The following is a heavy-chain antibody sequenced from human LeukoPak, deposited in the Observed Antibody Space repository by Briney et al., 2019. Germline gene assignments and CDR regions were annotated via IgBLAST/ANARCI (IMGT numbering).Heavy chain of an antibody. CDR3: ASDGGH. CDR2: IYYTGST. Sequence: SETLSLTCTVSGGSISSGTYYWSWIRQPPGKGLEWIGYIYYTGSTSYNPSLKSRVTISMDTSKNQFSLKLNSVTAADTAVYYCASDGGHWGQGTLVTVSS. J-gene: IGHJ4*02. CDR1: GGSISSGTYY. D-gene: IGHD3-16*01. V-gene: IGHV4-61*01.